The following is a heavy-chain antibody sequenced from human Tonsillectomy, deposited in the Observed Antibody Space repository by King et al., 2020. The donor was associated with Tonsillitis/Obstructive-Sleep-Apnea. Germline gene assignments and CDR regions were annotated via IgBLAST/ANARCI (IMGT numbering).Heavy chain of an antibody. Sequence: MQLQESGPGLVKPSETLSLTCTVSGGSISSSTYYWGWIRQPPGKGLEWIGSIYYSGSTFYNPSLKSRVTISVDTSKNQFSLKLSSVTAADTAVYYCARREVTWNDPISNWFAPWGQGTLVTVSS. CDR3: ARREVTWNDPISNWFAP. CDR1: GGSISSSTYY. D-gene: IGHD1-1*01. V-gene: IGHV4-39*01. J-gene: IGHJ5*02. CDR2: IYYSGST.